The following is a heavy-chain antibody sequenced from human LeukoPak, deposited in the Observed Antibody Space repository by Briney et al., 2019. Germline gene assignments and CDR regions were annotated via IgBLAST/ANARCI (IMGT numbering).Heavy chain of an antibody. J-gene: IGHJ4*02. Sequence: ASVKVSCKASGYTFTSYDINWVRQATGQGLEWMGWMNPNSGNTSYAQKFQGRVAMTRNTSISTAYMELSSLRSEDTAVYYCARGLVSVTTLTSYYFDYWGQGTLVTVSS. D-gene: IGHD4-11*01. CDR2: MNPNSGNT. CDR1: GYTFTSYD. CDR3: ARGLVSVTTLTSYYFDY. V-gene: IGHV1-8*01.